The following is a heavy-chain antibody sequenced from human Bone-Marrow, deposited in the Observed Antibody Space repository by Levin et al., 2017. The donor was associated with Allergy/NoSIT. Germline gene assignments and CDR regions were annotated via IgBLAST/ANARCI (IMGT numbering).Heavy chain of an antibody. V-gene: IGHV3-23*01. J-gene: IGHJ4*02. Sequence: AASVKVSCGASGFTVSNNAMSWVRQAPGKGLEWVSGISASGGSTYYADSVKGRFTISRDNSKNTLYLQMNSLRAEDTAVYYCARDLGIGYWGQGTLVTVSS. CDR1: GFTVSNNA. CDR3: ARDLGIGY. D-gene: IGHD2-15*01. CDR2: ISASGGST.